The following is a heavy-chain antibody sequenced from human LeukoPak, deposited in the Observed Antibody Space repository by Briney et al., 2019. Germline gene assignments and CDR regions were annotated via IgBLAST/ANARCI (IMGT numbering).Heavy chain of an antibody. CDR1: GGTFSSYA. J-gene: IGHJ3*02. CDR3: ARGRKAAAATGAFDI. D-gene: IGHD6-13*01. V-gene: IGHV1-69*05. CDR2: IIPIFGTA. Sequence: SVKVSCKASGGTFSSYAISWVRQAPGQGLEWMGGIIPIFGTANYAQKFQGRVTMTRDTSISTAYMELSRLRSDDTAVYYCARGRKAAAATGAFDIWGQGTMVTVSS.